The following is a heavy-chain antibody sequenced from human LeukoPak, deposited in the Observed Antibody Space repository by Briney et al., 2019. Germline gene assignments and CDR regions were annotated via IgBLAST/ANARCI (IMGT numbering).Heavy chain of an antibody. CDR3: ARDNLAAAGDDNFDI. CDR2: ISGSGDST. D-gene: IGHD6-13*01. J-gene: IGHJ3*02. V-gene: IGHV3-23*01. CDR1: GFTFSSYA. Sequence: GGSLRLSCAASGFTFSSYAMSWVRQAPGRGLEWVSAISGSGDSTYYADSVKGRFTISRDNSKNTLYLQMNSLRAEDTAIYYCARDNLAAAGDDNFDIWGQGTMVTVSS.